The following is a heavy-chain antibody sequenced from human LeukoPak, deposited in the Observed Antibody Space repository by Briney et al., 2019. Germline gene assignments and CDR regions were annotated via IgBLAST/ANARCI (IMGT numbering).Heavy chain of an antibody. CDR2: LYSDGNT. V-gene: IGHV3-53*01. J-gene: IGHJ4*02. CDR1: VFTVITND. Sequence: GGSLRLSCAASVFTVITNDMTCVRQAPGKGLEWVSVLYSDGNTKYADSVQGRFTISRDNSKNTLYLEMNSLSPDDTAVYHCARGVEPLAANTLAYWGQGTLVTVSS. D-gene: IGHD1-14*01. CDR3: ARGVEPLAANTLAY.